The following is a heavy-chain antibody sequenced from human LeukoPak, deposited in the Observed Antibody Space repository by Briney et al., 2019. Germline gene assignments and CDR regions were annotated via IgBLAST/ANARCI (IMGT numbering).Heavy chain of an antibody. CDR2: IYYSGST. Sequence: SETLSLTCTVSGGSISSSSYYWGWIRQPPGKGLEWIGCIYYSGSTYYNPSLKSRVTISVDTSKNQFSLKLSSVTAADTAVYYCARHGLRYYDILTGYYTRNNWFDPWGQGTLVTVSS. CDR1: GGSISSSSYY. D-gene: IGHD3-9*01. J-gene: IGHJ5*02. CDR3: ARHGLRYYDILTGYYTRNNWFDP. V-gene: IGHV4-39*01.